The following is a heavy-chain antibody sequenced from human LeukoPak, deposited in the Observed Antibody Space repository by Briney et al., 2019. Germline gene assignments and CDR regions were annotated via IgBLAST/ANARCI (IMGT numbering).Heavy chain of an antibody. V-gene: IGHV3-7*01. Sequence: QAGGSLRLSCAASGFTFSNYWMSWVRQAPGKGLEWVANIKRDGSDNYYVGSVEGRFTISRDNAKNSLYLQMSSLRAEDTAIYYCARALYNRGWYPDYFDSWGQGTLVTVSA. D-gene: IGHD6-19*01. CDR2: IKRDGSDN. CDR1: GFTFSNYW. CDR3: ARALYNRGWYPDYFDS. J-gene: IGHJ4*02.